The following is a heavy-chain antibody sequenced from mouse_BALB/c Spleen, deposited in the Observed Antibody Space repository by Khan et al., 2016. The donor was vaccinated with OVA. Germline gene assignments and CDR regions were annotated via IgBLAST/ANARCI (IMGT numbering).Heavy chain of an antibody. CDR1: GFNIKDTY. CDR2: IDPANGNT. CDR3: ASGGLRGIFAMDY. J-gene: IGHJ4*01. D-gene: IGHD2-4*01. Sequence: VQLQQSGAELVKPGASVKLSCTASGFNIKDTYMHWVKQRPEQGLEWIGRIDPANGNTKYDPKFQGKATITADTSSNTAYLQLNSLTSEDTAVVYCASGGLRGIFAMDYWGQGTSVTVSS. V-gene: IGHV14-3*02.